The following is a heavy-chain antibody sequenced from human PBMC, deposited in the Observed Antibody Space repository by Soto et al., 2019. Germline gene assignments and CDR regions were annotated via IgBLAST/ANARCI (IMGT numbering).Heavy chain of an antibody. CDR2: IIPIFGTA. CDR3: ARGGYYYDSSGYSTHDY. V-gene: IGHV1-69*01. J-gene: IGHJ4*02. D-gene: IGHD3-22*01. CDR1: GGTFSSYA. Sequence: QVQLVQSGAEVKKPGSSVKVSCKASGGTFSSYAISWVRQAPGQGLEWMGGIIPIFGTANYAQKFQGRVTITADEYTSTAYIELSSLRSEDTAVYYCARGGYYYDSSGYSTHDYWGQGTLVTVSS.